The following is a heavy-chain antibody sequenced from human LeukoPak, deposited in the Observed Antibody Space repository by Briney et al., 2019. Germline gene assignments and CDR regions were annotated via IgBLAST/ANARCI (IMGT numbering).Heavy chain of an antibody. CDR1: GFTFSXYX. Sequence: XAVSGFTFSXYXXXXVXQARGXXXXXXXXIKVDGTEKYYVHALTVPFTISSDNAKDSLYLQMNGLRAEDTAIYYCARAQWTAFDYYYYLDVWGQGTTVTVSS. CDR3: ARAQWTAFDYYYYLDV. D-gene: IGHD3/OR15-3a*01. J-gene: IGHJ6*02. V-gene: IGHV3-7*01. CDR2: IKVDGTEK.